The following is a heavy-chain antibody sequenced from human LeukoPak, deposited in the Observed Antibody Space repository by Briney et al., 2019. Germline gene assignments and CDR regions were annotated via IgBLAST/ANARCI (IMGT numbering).Heavy chain of an antibody. Sequence: GGSLRLSCAASGFTFSNYWMTWVRQAPGKGLQWVASIRQDANVKYYVDSVKGRFTISRDSAENSLYLQMNSLRAEDTAVYYCARWADDSGIYYIASWGQGSLVIVSS. CDR3: ARWADDSGIYYIAS. CDR2: IRQDANVK. V-gene: IGHV3-7*01. CDR1: GFTFSNYW. J-gene: IGHJ4*02. D-gene: IGHD3-10*01.